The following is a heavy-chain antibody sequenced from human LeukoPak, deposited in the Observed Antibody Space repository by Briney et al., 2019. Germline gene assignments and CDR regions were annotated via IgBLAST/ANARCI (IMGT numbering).Heavy chain of an antibody. D-gene: IGHD3-22*01. Sequence: ASVKVSCKASGYTFTSYDINWVRQAPGQGLEWMGWISAYNGNTNYAQKLQGRVTMTTDTSTSTAYMELRSLRSDDTAVYYCARVWYRYYDSSGYSNFDYWGQGTLVTVSS. CDR1: GYTFTSYD. J-gene: IGHJ4*02. CDR2: ISAYNGNT. V-gene: IGHV1-18*01. CDR3: ARVWYRYYDSSGYSNFDY.